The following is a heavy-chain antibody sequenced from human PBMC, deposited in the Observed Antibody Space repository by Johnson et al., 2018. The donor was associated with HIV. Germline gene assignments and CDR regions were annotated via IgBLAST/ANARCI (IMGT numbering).Heavy chain of an antibody. J-gene: IGHJ3*02. CDR2: IKQDGSEK. CDR1: GFTFYNYW. D-gene: IGHD6-6*01. CDR3: VKERQLVRSFDI. Sequence: VQLVESGGGLVHPGESLRLSCTASGFTFYNYWMSWVRQAPGKGLEWVANIKQDGSEKYYADSVKGRFTVSRDNTKNTLFLEMNSLRPEDTAVYYCVKERQLVRSFDIWGQGTMVTVSS. V-gene: IGHV3-7*01.